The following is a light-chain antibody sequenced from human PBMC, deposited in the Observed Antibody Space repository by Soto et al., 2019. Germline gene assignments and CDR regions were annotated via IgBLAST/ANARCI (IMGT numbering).Light chain of an antibody. J-gene: IGKJ1*01. CDR3: MQSKGWPWT. CDR1: QSLLFSDGDTY. Sequence: EAVMTQSPLSLPVTLGQPASISCRSSQSLLFSDGDTYLSWFHQRPGQPPRRLIYKVSIRDSGVPDRFSGSGSDTDFTLKISRVEAEDVGVYYCMQSKGWPWTFGQGTKVEIK. V-gene: IGKV2-30*01. CDR2: KVS.